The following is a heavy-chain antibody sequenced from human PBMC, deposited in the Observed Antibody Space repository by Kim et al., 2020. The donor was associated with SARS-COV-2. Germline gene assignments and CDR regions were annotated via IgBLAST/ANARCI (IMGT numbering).Heavy chain of an antibody. Sequence: ASVKVSCKASGYTFSSYGISWVRQAPGQGLDWMGWISGDNGDTNYAQKFQGRVTMTIDKSTSTAYMELRGLKSDDTALYYCARDPGWAIIRGVIPPNWFD. CDR1: GYTFSSYG. D-gene: IGHD3-10*01. V-gene: IGHV1-18*01. J-gene: IGHJ5*01. CDR3: ARDPGWAIIRGVIPPNWFD. CDR2: ISGDNGDT.